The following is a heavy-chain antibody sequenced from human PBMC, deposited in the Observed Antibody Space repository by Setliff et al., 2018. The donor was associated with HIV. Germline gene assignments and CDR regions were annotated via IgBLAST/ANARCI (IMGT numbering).Heavy chain of an antibody. V-gene: IGHV4-59*01. CDR3: ARAYYDHLWASYRFDY. Sequence: PSETLSLTCTVSGGSINRSYWSWIRQSPGKGLEWLGNVYHTGNSHYNPSLRSRVTMSVDTSTSQFSLRLTSMTAADTAVYYCARAYYDHLWASYRFDYWGQGTLVTAPQ. CDR2: VYHTGNS. D-gene: IGHD3-16*02. J-gene: IGHJ4*02. CDR1: GGSINRSY.